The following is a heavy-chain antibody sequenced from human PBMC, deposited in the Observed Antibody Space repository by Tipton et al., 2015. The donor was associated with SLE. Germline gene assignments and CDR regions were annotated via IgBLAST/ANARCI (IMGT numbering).Heavy chain of an antibody. CDR3: ARGFVTTWRVWNGFDI. Sequence: TLSLTCTVSGASISTHYWSWIRKPPGKRLEWIGSLYHTGTSGYNPSLKSRVTISVDTSKRQFSLRLSSVTAADTAVYYCARGFVTTWRVWNGFDIWGQGTLVNVSS. J-gene: IGHJ3*02. D-gene: IGHD2-2*01. CDR2: LYHTGTS. V-gene: IGHV4-59*11. CDR1: GASISTHY.